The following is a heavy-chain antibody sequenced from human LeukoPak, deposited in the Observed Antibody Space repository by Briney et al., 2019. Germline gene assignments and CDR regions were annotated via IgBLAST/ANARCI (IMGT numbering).Heavy chain of an antibody. CDR1: GGSFSGYY. CDR2: INHSGST. Sequence: PSETLSLTCAVYGGSFSGYYWSWIRQPPGKGLECIGEINHSGSTNYNPSLKSRVTISVDTSKNQFSLKLSSVTAADTAVYYCARVGDYDSSGYYGWFDPWGQGTLVTVSS. V-gene: IGHV4-34*01. D-gene: IGHD3-22*01. J-gene: IGHJ5*02. CDR3: ARVGDYDSSGYYGWFDP.